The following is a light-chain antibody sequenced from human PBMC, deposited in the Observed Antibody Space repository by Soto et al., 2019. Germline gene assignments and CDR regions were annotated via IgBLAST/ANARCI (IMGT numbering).Light chain of an antibody. CDR3: SSYTTSNTRQIV. J-gene: IGLJ1*01. Sequence: SVLTQPASVSGSPGQSITISCTGTSSDVGGYNYVSWYQHHPGKAPKLMICDVSNRPSGASNRFSGSKSGNTASLTISGLQPEDEADYYCSSYTTSNTRQIVFGTGTKVTVL. CDR2: DVS. CDR1: SSDVGGYNY. V-gene: IGLV2-14*03.